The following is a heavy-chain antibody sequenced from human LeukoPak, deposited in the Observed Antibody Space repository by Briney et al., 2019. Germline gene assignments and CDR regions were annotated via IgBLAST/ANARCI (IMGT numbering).Heavy chain of an antibody. CDR1: GYTFTSYA. Sequence: GASVKVSCKASGYTFTSYAMHWVRQAPGQRLEWMGWISAYNGNTNYAQKLQGRVTMTTDTSTSTAYMELRSLRSDDTAVYYCARGTSGSYYRTTPPWSVHDAFDIWGQGTMVTVSS. J-gene: IGHJ3*02. CDR2: ISAYNGNT. CDR3: ARGTSGSYYRTTPPWSVHDAFDI. D-gene: IGHD1-26*01. V-gene: IGHV1-18*01.